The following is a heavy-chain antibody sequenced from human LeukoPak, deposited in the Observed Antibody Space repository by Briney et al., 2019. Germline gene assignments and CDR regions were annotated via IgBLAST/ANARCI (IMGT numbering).Heavy chain of an antibody. Sequence: SETLSLTCSVSGGSVTSDSDYWSWIRQPPGKGLEWIGYLHYTGSTTYNPSLKSRVTISVDTSKNQFSLKLSSVTAADSAVYYCARDLGVVYSSPPGYYYYYGMDVWGQGTTVTVSS. CDR3: ARDLGVVYSSPPGYYYYYGMDV. V-gene: IGHV4-61*01. J-gene: IGHJ6*02. D-gene: IGHD6-13*01. CDR1: GGSVTSDSDY. CDR2: LHYTGST.